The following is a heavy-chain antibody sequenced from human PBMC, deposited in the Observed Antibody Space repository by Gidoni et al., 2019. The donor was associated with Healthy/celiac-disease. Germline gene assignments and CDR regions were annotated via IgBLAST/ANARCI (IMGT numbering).Heavy chain of an antibody. D-gene: IGHD2-15*01. Sequence: QVQLVQSGAEVKKPGASVKVSCKASGYTFTSYYMHWVRQAPGQGLEWMGIINPSGGSTSYAQKFQGRVTMTRDTSTSTVYMELSSLRSEDTAVYYCARETTTYIVVVAPYYYYYGMDVWGQGTTVTVSS. V-gene: IGHV1-46*03. CDR1: GYTFTSYY. CDR2: INPSGGST. CDR3: ARETTTYIVVVAPYYYYYGMDV. J-gene: IGHJ6*02.